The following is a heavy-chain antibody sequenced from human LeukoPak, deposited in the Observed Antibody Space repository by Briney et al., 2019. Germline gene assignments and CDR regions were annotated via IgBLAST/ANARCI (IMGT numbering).Heavy chain of an antibody. V-gene: IGHV4-61*02. D-gene: IGHD4-17*01. J-gene: IGHJ4*02. CDR1: GGSISSGSYY. CDR3: ARRRRGDYGRGYFDY. Sequence: TSQTLSLTCTVSGGSISSGSYYWSWIRQPAGKGLEWIGRIYTSGSTNYNPSLKSRVTISVDTSKNQFSLKLSSVTAADTAVYYCARRRRGDYGRGYFDYWGQGTLVTVSS. CDR2: IYTSGST.